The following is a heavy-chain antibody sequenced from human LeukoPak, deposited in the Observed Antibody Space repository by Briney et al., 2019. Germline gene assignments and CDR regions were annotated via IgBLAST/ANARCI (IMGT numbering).Heavy chain of an antibody. V-gene: IGHV3-30*03. D-gene: IGHD6-19*01. J-gene: IGHJ4*02. Sequence: GGSLRLSCAASGFTFSSYGMHWVRQAPGKGLEWVAVISYDGSNKYYADSVKGRFTISRDNSKNTLYLQMNSLRAEDTALYYCATNSGWYGVSWGQGTLVTVSS. CDR3: ATNSGWYGVS. CDR2: ISYDGSNK. CDR1: GFTFSSYG.